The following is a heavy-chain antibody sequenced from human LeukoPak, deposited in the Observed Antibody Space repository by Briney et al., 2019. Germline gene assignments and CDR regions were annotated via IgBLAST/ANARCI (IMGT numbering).Heavy chain of an antibody. CDR2: INPKTGGS. J-gene: IGHJ4*02. CDR3: ATLVSGINY. Sequence: ASVKVSCKASGYTFTGYYMDWVRQAPGQGLEWLGRINPKTGGSNYAQNFQGRVTMTSDTSTTTAYMELSSLNSDDTAVYYCATLVSGINYWGQGTLVTVSS. D-gene: IGHD1-20*01. V-gene: IGHV1-2*06. CDR1: GYTFTGYY.